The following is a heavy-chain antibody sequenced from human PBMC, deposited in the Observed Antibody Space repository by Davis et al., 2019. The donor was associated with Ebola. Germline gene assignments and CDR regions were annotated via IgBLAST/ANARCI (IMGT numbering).Heavy chain of an antibody. J-gene: IGHJ3*02. CDR1: GFTFTSSA. Sequence: SVKVSCKASGFTFTSSAVQWVRQARGQRLEWIGWIVVGSGNTNYAQKFQDRVTITRDRSMSTAYMELSSLRSEDTAMYYCARSYTAMAHDAFDIWGQGTMVTVSS. D-gene: IGHD5-18*01. CDR3: ARSYTAMAHDAFDI. CDR2: IVVGSGNT. V-gene: IGHV1-58*01.